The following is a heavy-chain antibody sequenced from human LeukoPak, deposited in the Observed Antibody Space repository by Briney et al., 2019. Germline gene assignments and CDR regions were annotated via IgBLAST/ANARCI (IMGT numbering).Heavy chain of an antibody. CDR3: ARVIVPAAMPGYYYYGMDV. CDR2: IYYSGST. D-gene: IGHD2-2*01. CDR1: GGSISSYY. Sequence: SETLSLTCTVSGGSISSYYWSWIRQPPGKGLEWIGYIYYSGSTNYNPSLKSRVTISVDTSKNQFSLKLSSVTAADTAVYYCARVIVPAAMPGYYYYGMDVWGQGTTVTASS. V-gene: IGHV4-59*01. J-gene: IGHJ6*02.